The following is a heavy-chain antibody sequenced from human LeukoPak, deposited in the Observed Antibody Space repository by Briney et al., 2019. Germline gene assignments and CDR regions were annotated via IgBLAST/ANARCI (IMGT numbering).Heavy chain of an antibody. Sequence: ASVKVSCKASGYTFTGYYMHWVRQAPGQGLEWMGRINPNSGGTNYAQKFQGRVTMTRDTSTSTAYMELSRLRSDDTAVYYCASAVVVPAAYGGMDVWGQGTTVTVSS. CDR2: INPNSGGT. V-gene: IGHV1-2*06. J-gene: IGHJ6*02. D-gene: IGHD2-2*01. CDR1: GYTFTGYY. CDR3: ASAVVVPAAYGGMDV.